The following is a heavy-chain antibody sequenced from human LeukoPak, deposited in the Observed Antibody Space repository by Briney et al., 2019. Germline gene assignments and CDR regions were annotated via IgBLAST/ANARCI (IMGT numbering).Heavy chain of an antibody. CDR3: ARQDGEVWD. V-gene: IGHV3-74*01. Sequence: PGGSLRLSCAGSGFTFSNYWMHWVRQAPGKGLVWVSCINNDGRSIIYADSVSGRFTISRDNATNTLYLKMNSMRDEDTAVYYSARQDGEVWDSGQGNLVTVSS. D-gene: IGHD3-10*01. J-gene: IGHJ4*02. CDR1: GFTFSNYW. CDR2: INNDGRSI.